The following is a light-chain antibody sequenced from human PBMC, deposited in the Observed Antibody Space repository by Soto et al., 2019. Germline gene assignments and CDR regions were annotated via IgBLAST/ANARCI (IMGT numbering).Light chain of an antibody. CDR1: QYVSHY. CDR3: QQSYSTGET. CDR2: NAS. Sequence: DIQLTQSPSSLSASVGDRVTISCRASQYVSHYLNWYQQRPGKAPKLLIYNASSLQSGVPTRFSGSASGTDFTLTISSLQPEDFATYYCQQSYSTGETFGQGNKLDIK. J-gene: IGKJ2*01. V-gene: IGKV1-39*01.